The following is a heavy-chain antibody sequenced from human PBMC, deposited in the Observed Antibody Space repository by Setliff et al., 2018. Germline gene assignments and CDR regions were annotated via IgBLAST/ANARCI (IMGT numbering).Heavy chain of an antibody. J-gene: IGHJ3*02. D-gene: IGHD3-16*01. Sequence: RASVKVSCKVSGYTLTELSMHWVRQAPGKGLEWMGGFDPEDGETIYAQKFQGRVTMTEDTSTDTAYMELSSLGSEDTAVYYCARKGGGPRGYAFDIWGQGTMVTVSS. CDR1: GYTLTELS. CDR2: FDPEDGET. CDR3: ARKGGGPRGYAFDI. V-gene: IGHV1-24*01.